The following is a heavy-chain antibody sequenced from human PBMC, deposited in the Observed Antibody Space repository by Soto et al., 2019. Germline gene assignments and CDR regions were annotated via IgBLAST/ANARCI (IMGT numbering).Heavy chain of an antibody. Sequence: GGSLRLSCAASGFTFSSYGMHWVRQAPGKGLEWVAVISYDGSNKYYADSVKGRFTISRDNSKNKLYLQMNSLRAEDTAVYYCAEDLNWGSVDYDGVDVWGQGTTVTVSS. D-gene: IGHD7-27*01. CDR3: AEDLNWGSVDYDGVDV. CDR1: GFTFSSYG. CDR2: ISYDGSNK. V-gene: IGHV3-30*18. J-gene: IGHJ6*02.